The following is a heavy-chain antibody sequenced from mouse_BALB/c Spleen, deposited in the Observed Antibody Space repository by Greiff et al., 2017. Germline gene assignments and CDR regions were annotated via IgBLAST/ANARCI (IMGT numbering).Heavy chain of an antibody. CDR2: ISSGGSYT. CDR3: TREGYGYDGSAMDY. CDR1: GFTFSSYT. V-gene: IGHV5-6-4*01. J-gene: IGHJ4*01. Sequence: EVKLVESGGGLVKPGGSLKLSCAASGFTFSSYTMSWVRQTPEQRLEWVATISSGGSYTYYPDSVKGRFTISTDNAKNTLYLQMSSLKSEDTAIYYCTREGYGYDGSAMDYWGQGTSVTVSS. D-gene: IGHD2-2*01.